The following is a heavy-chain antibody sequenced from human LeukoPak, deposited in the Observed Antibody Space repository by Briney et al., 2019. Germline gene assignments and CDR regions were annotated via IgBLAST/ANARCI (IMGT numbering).Heavy chain of an antibody. CDR3: VKGQMVRGAGAFDI. Sequence: GGSLRLSCSASGFTFSSYAMNWVRQSPGKGLEYVSAISSNGCSTYYADSVKGRFTISRDNSKNTLYLQMSSLRAEDTAVYYCVKGQMVRGAGAFDIWGQGTMVTVSS. D-gene: IGHD3-10*01. CDR2: ISSNGCST. J-gene: IGHJ3*02. V-gene: IGHV3-64D*06. CDR1: GFTFSSYA.